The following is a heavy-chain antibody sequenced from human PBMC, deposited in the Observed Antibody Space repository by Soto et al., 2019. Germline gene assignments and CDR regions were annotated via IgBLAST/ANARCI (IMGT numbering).Heavy chain of an antibody. CDR3: ARDGRRITTDYYYYYGMDV. D-gene: IGHD4-4*01. J-gene: IGHJ6*02. CDR1: GYTFTGYY. CDR2: INPNSGGT. Sequence: SVKVSCKASGYTFTGYYMHWVRQAPGQGLEWMGWINPNSGGTNYAQKFQGWVTMTRDTSISTAYMELSRLRSDDTAVYYCARDGRRITTDYYYYYGMDVWGQGTTVTVSS. V-gene: IGHV1-2*04.